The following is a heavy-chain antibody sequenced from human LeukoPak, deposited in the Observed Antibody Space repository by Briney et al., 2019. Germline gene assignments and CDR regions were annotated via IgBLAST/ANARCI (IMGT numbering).Heavy chain of an antibody. J-gene: IGHJ4*02. CDR3: ARDNYGIGDY. CDR1: GYTFTGHY. V-gene: IGHV1-2*02. D-gene: IGHD4-11*01. Sequence: ASVKVSCKASGYTFTGHYIHWVRQAPGQGLEWMGWVNPNSGGTNYAQKFQGRVTMTRDTSITTAYMDLSGLRSDDTAVYYCARDNYGIGDYWGQGTLVTVSS. CDR2: VNPNSGGT.